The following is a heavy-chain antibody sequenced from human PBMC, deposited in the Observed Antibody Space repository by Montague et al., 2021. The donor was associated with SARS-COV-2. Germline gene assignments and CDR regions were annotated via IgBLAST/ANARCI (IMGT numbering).Heavy chain of an antibody. CDR2: VYHSGYT. J-gene: IGHJ4*02. Sequence: SETLSLTCSVSGFSISSGFYGAWIRQPPGKGPEWIGTVYHSGYTHYNPSRKGRVTVSIDTSKNQFSLTVTSVTAADTAVYFCARRGYTGSDYFDYWGQGTLVTVSS. CDR3: ARRGYTGSDYFDY. CDR1: GFSISSGFY. V-gene: IGHV4-38-2*01. D-gene: IGHD5-12*01.